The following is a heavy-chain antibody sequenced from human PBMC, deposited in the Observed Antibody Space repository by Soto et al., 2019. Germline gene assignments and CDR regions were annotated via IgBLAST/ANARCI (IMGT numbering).Heavy chain of an antibody. CDR1: GYTFTSYG. CDR3: ARTTYYYDSSGYYYGVWFDP. D-gene: IGHD3-22*01. V-gene: IGHV1-18*01. J-gene: IGHJ5*02. Sequence: ASVKVSCKASGYTFTSYGISWVRQAPGQGLEWMGWISAYNGNTNYAQKLQGRVTMTTDTSTSTAYMELRSLRSDDTAVYYCARTTYYYDSSGYYYGVWFDPWGQGTLVTVSS. CDR2: ISAYNGNT.